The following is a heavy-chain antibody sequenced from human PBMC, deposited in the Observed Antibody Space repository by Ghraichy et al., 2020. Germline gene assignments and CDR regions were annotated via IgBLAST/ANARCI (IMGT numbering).Heavy chain of an antibody. CDR1: GGSISDYY. Sequence: SETLSLTCTVSGGSISDYYGSWIRQPPGKGLEWIGYIHGGGVTKYNPSIKSRITISLDTSRKQISLKLSSVSAADTAIYYCARHNNHWYFELWGRGTLVTVAS. J-gene: IGHJ2*01. CDR3: ARHNNHWYFEL. CDR2: IHGGGVT. V-gene: IGHV4-59*08. D-gene: IGHD2/OR15-2a*01.